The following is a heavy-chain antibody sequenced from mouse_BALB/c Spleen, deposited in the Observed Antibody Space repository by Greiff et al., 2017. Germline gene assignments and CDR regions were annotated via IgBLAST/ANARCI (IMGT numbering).Heavy chain of an antibody. J-gene: IGHJ2*01. V-gene: IGHV6-6*02. D-gene: IGHD1-2*01. CDR1: GFTFSNYW. Sequence: EVQLQESGGGLVQPGGSMKLSCVASGFTFSNYWMNWVRQSPEKGLEWVAEIRLKSNNYATHYAESVKGRFTISRDDSKSSVYLQMNNLRAEDTGIYYCTRPGNYYGYADYWGQGTTLTVSS. CDR2: IRLKSNNYAT. CDR3: TRPGNYYGYADY.